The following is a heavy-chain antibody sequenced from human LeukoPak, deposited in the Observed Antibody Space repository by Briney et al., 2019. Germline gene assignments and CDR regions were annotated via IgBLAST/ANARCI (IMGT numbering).Heavy chain of an antibody. CDR3: ARDGELPYDAYDI. J-gene: IGHJ3*02. Sequence: ASVTVSCKTSGDKITNHGISWVRQAPGQGLEWMGWISGYRGNTKYGQKFQGRVTLTTDTSTNVANMELRSLRPDDTAVYYCARDGELPYDAYDIWGQGTMVTVSS. V-gene: IGHV1-18*01. D-gene: IGHD1-26*01. CDR1: GDKITNHG. CDR2: ISGYRGNT.